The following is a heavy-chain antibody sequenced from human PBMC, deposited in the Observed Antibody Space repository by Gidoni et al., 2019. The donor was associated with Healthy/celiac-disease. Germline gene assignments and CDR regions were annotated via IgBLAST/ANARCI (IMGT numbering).Heavy chain of an antibody. CDR3: AINSGSPPDNWFDP. J-gene: IGHJ5*02. D-gene: IGHD1-26*01. CDR1: GGTFSSYA. V-gene: IGHV1-69*18. Sequence: QVQLVQSVAEVKKPGSSVKVSCQASGGTFSSYAISWVRQAPGQGLEWMGRIIPIFGTANYEQKFQGRVTITADESTSTAYMELSSLRSEDTAVYYCAINSGSPPDNWFDPWGQGTLVTVSS. CDR2: IIPIFGTA.